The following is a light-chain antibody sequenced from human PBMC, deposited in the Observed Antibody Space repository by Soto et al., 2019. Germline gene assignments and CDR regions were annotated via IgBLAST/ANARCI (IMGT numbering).Light chain of an antibody. CDR2: ASS. CDR1: QNVDNC. Sequence: DIQMTQSPSSLSASVGDRVTITCRASQNVDNCVSWYQQTPGKAPKLLIYASSTLQSGVPSRFSGSGSGTDFTLTISGLQRGDLATYYCLHTHSAPATFGQGTRVDIK. CDR3: LHTHSAPAT. J-gene: IGKJ1*01. V-gene: IGKV1-39*01.